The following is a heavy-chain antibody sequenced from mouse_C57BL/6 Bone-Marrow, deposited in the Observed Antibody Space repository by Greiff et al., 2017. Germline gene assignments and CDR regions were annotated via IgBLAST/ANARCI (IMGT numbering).Heavy chain of an antibody. J-gene: IGHJ4*01. CDR2: MHPNGGSP. CDR1: GYTFTNYW. V-gene: IGHV1-64*01. Sequence: QVQLQQPGAELVKPGASVKLSCKASGYTFTNYWMHWVKQRPGQGLEWIGMMHPNGGSPDYNEKFKSEATLSVDKSSRTAYMELSSLTSEDSAVYYSARSYDYGDYTMDYWGQGTSVTVSS. CDR3: ARSYDYGDYTMDY. D-gene: IGHD2-4*01.